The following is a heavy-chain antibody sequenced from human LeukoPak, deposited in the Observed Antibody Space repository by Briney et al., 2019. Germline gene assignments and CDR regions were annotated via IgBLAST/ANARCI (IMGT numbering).Heavy chain of an antibody. CDR3: ARGMRYYDFCSGTPQDYYYYYMDV. J-gene: IGHJ6*03. Sequence: ASVKVSCKASGYTFTSYDSNWVRQATGQGLEWMGWMNPNSGNAGYAQKFQGRVTITRNTSISTAYMELSSLRSEDTAVYYCARGMRYYDFCSGTPQDYYYYYMDVWGKGTTVTVSS. CDR1: GYTFTSYD. CDR2: MNPNSGNA. D-gene: IGHD3-3*01. V-gene: IGHV1-8*03.